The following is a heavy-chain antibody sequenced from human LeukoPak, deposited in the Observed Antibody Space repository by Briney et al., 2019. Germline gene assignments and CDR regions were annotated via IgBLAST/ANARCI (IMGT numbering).Heavy chain of an antibody. V-gene: IGHV3-7*04. Sequence: GGSLRLSRAASGFTFSSYWMSWVRQAPGKGLEWVAKIKEDGSEKYYVDSVKGRFTISRDNAKNSLYLQMNSLRGEDTAVYYCAKDYPGDWGQGTLVTVSS. CDR3: AKDYPGD. D-gene: IGHD3-10*01. J-gene: IGHJ4*02. CDR2: IKEDGSEK. CDR1: GFTFSSYW.